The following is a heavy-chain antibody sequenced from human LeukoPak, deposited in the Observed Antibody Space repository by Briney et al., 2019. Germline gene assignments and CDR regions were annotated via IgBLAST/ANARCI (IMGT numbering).Heavy chain of an antibody. V-gene: IGHV4-59*12. D-gene: IGHD6-13*01. Sequence: SETLSLTCTVSGGSLSSYYWSWIRQPPGKGLEWIGYIYYSGSTYYNPSLKSRVTISVDTSKNQFFLKLSSVTAAYTAVYYCARGDSSSLGCYGMDVWGQGTTVTVSS. CDR3: ARGDSSSLGCYGMDV. CDR2: IYYSGST. J-gene: IGHJ6*02. CDR1: GGSLSSYY.